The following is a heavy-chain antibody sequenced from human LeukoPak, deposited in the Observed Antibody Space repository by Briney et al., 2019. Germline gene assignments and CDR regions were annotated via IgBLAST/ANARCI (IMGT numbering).Heavy chain of an antibody. Sequence: PSETLSLTCTVSGGSISSSSYYWGWIRQPPGKGLEWIGSIYYSGSTYYNPSLKSRVTISVDTSKNQFSLKRSSVTAADTAVYYCARHFNLFDPWGQGTLVTVPS. CDR3: ARHFNLFDP. J-gene: IGHJ5*02. CDR1: GGSISSSSYY. CDR2: IYYSGST. V-gene: IGHV4-39*01.